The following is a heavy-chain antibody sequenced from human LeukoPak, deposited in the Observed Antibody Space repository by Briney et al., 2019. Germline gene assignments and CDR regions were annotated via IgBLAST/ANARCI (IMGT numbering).Heavy chain of an antibody. J-gene: IGHJ4*02. V-gene: IGHV3-48*03. CDR3: ARVDYGSGSYYKSFDY. CDR1: GSTFSTYE. CDR2: ISSGSTI. Sequence: GGSLRLSCAASGSTFSTYEMNWVRQAPGKGLEWVSYISSGSTIYYADSVKGRFTISRDNAKNSLYLQMNSLRAEDTAVYYCARVDYGSGSYYKSFDYWGQGTLVTVSS. D-gene: IGHD3-10*01.